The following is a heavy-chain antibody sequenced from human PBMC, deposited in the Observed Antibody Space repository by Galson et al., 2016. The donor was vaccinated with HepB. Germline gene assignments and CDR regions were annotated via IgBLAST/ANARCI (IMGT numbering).Heavy chain of an antibody. CDR3: AKVCGSDCPEGDY. Sequence: SLRLSCAASGFSFSNYAMSWVRQAPGQGLEWVSSISGGGTNTYYSASARGRFTISRDNSKNTVQLQMNSLRPEDTAVYYCAKVCGSDCPEGDYWGQEKMVTVSS. V-gene: IGHV3-23*01. CDR2: ISGGGTNT. D-gene: IGHD2-21*02. CDR1: GFSFSNYA. J-gene: IGHJ3*01.